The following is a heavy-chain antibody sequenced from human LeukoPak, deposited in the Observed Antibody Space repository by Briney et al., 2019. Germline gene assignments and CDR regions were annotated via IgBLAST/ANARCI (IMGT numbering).Heavy chain of an antibody. CDR2: ISGSGGST. V-gene: IGHV3-23*01. J-gene: IGHJ5*02. CDR3: AMDPGSGVRGWFDP. Sequence: PGGSLRLSCVASEFTFSSYAMSWVRQAPGKGLEWVSAISGSGGSTYYADSAKGRFTISRDSSKNTLNLQMNSLRAEDTAVYYCAMDPGSGVRGWFDPWGQGTLVTVSS. D-gene: IGHD3-10*01. CDR1: EFTFSSYA.